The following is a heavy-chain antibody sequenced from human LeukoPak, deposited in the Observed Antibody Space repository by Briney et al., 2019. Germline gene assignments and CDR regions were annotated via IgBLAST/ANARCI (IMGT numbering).Heavy chain of an antibody. V-gene: IGHV3-30*02. Sequence: PGGSLRLSCAASGFTFSTYGMHWVRQAPGKGLERVAFIRYDGSNEYYADSVRGRFTISRDNSKNTLYLQMNSLRAEDTAVYYCAKVLRIDFWGQGTLVTVSS. D-gene: IGHD4-17*01. J-gene: IGHJ4*02. CDR1: GFTFSTYG. CDR2: IRYDGSNE. CDR3: AKVLRIDF.